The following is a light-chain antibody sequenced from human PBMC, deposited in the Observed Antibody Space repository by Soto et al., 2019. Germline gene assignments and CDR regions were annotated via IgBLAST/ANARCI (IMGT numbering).Light chain of an antibody. CDR3: RQSYRTLSIT. CDR1: QSIXSY. CDR2: AAS. Sequence: IQMTQSPSSLSASAGDSVTITCRTSQSIXSYLFWYERKPGKSPKVLIXAASSLQSGVPSRFSGSGSGKDFTLTISSLQPEDFASYYCRQSYRTLSITFGQGTRLEIK. V-gene: IGKV1-39*01. J-gene: IGKJ5*01.